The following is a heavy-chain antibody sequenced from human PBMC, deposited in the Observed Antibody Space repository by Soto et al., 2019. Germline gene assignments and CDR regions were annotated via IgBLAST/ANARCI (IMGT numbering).Heavy chain of an antibody. CDR1: GYTFTGYY. Sequence: ASVKVSCKXSGYTFTGYYMHWVRQAPGQGLEWMGWINPNSGGTNYAQKFQGWVTMTRDTSISTAYMELSRLRSDDTAVYYCARAPPDYDFWSGYYNYYYYGMDAWGQGTTVTVSS. CDR2: INPNSGGT. V-gene: IGHV1-2*04. J-gene: IGHJ6*02. CDR3: ARAPPDYDFWSGYYNYYYYGMDA. D-gene: IGHD3-3*01.